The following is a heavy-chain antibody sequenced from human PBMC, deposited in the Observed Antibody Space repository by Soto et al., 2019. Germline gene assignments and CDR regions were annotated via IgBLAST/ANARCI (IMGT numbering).Heavy chain of an antibody. J-gene: IGHJ4*02. CDR1: GGSISSGGYY. Sequence: SETLSLTCTVSGGSISSGGYYWSWIRQHPGKGLEWIGYIYYSGSTYYNPSLKSRVTISVDTSKNQFSLKLSSVTAADTAVYYCARWGVIMKGADYWGQGTLVTVSS. CDR2: IYYSGST. CDR3: ARWGVIMKGADY. D-gene: IGHD3-10*01. V-gene: IGHV4-31*03.